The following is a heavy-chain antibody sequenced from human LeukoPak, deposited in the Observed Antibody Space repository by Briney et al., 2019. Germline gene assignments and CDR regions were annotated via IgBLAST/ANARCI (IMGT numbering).Heavy chain of an antibody. CDR1: GGSISTYY. V-gene: IGHV4-4*07. CDR3: ARDRSWFGETYYYSMDV. D-gene: IGHD3-10*01. CDR2: IHSSGST. J-gene: IGHJ6*03. Sequence: SETLSLTCTVSGGSISTYYGSWIRQPAGKGLEWIGRIHSSGSTNYNPSLKSRVTMSVDTSKNQFSLKLSSVTAADTAVYFCARDRSWFGETYYYSMDVWGKGTTVTVSS.